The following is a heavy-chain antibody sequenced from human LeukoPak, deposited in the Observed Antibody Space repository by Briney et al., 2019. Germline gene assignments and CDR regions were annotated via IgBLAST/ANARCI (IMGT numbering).Heavy chain of an antibody. D-gene: IGHD3-3*01. CDR1: GFTVSSNY. CDR3: ARDPGYDFWSGYFNDAFDI. CDR2: IYSGGST. J-gene: IGHJ3*02. Sequence: GGSLRLSCAASGFTVSSNYMSWVRQAPGKGLEWVSVIYSGGSTYYADSVKGRFTISRDNSKNTLYLQMNSLRAEDTAVYYCARDPGYDFWSGYFNDAFDIWGQGTMVTVSS. V-gene: IGHV3-66*01.